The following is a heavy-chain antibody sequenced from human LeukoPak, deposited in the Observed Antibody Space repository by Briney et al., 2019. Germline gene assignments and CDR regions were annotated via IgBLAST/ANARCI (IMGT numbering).Heavy chain of an antibody. J-gene: IGHJ4*02. V-gene: IGHV3-48*01. CDR1: GFTFSSNS. Sequence: GGSLRLSCAASGFTFSSNSMNWVRQAPGKGLEWVSYISSSRSTIYYADSVKGRFTISRGNAKNSLYLQMNSLRAEDTAVYYCAREAPYCSSTSCYAVNSFDYWGQGTLVTVSS. CDR2: ISSSRSTI. D-gene: IGHD2-2*01. CDR3: AREAPYCSSTSCYAVNSFDY.